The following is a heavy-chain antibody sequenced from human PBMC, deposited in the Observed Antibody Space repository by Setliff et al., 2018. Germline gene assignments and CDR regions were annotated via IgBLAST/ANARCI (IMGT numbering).Heavy chain of an antibody. J-gene: IGHJ3*02. D-gene: IGHD6-13*01. Sequence: PGGSLRLSCAASGFSLSNYSMNWVRQTPGKGLEWVSSISSSSTFIYYAESLKGRFTISRDNAMNSLYLQMNSLRAEDTAVYYCASAGHSGSWFPFDAFHIWGQGTMVTVSS. CDR2: ISSSSTFI. V-gene: IGHV3-21*01. CDR3: ASAGHSGSWFPFDAFHI. CDR1: GFSLSNYS.